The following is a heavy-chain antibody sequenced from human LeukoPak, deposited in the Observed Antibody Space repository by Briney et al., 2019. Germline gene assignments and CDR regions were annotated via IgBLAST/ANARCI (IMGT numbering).Heavy chain of an antibody. J-gene: IGHJ4*02. CDR3: ARHDVVPVIRRGFDF. Sequence: SETLSLTCTVSGGSVSGYNWSWIRQPPGEGLEWICYIFYSGTTLYSPSLKSRVTMSVDTFANQFSLKLSSVTAADTAVYYCARHDVVPVIRRGFDFWGQGTLVTVSS. V-gene: IGHV4-59*08. CDR1: GGSVSGYN. D-gene: IGHD2-21*02. CDR2: IFYSGTT.